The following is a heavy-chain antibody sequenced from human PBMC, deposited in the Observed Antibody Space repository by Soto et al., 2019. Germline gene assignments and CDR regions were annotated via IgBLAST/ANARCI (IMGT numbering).Heavy chain of an antibody. V-gene: IGHV3-49*03. D-gene: IGHD3-10*01. CDR2: IGSNAYGATT. CDR1: GFTFGDYE. J-gene: IGHJ4*02. CDR3: RVWFGESSATSDC. Sequence: PGGSLRLSCTASGFTFGDYEMSWFRQAPGEGLEWVGFIGSNAYGATTSYAASLRGRFTISRDDSKSIAYLQMNSLRTEDTAVYYCRVWFGESSATSDCWGQGTLLAVSS.